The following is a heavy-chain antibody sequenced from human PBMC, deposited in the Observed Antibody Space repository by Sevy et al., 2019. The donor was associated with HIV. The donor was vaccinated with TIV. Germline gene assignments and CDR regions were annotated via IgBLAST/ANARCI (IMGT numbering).Heavy chain of an antibody. V-gene: IGHV1-3*01. D-gene: IGHD2-21*02. CDR3: ARGPTAVVTNWFDP. Sequence: ASVKVSCKASGYTFSSYAIHWVRQAPGQRLEWMGWINAANGNTKYSEKFQGRVTITRDTSASTAYMELSSMRSEDTAVYYCARGPTAVVTNWFDPWGQGTLVTVSS. J-gene: IGHJ5*02. CDR2: INAANGNT. CDR1: GYTFSSYA.